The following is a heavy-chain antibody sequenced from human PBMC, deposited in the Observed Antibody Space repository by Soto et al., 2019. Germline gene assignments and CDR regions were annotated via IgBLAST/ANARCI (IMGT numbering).Heavy chain of an antibody. CDR1: GYTFTSYG. V-gene: IGHV1-69*13. CDR2: IIPIFGTA. J-gene: IGHJ4*02. CDR3: AGGGWELGEDY. D-gene: IGHD1-26*01. Sequence: GASVKVSCKASGYTFTSYGISWVRQAPGQGLEWMGGIIPIFGTANYAQKFQGRVTITADESTSTAYMELSSLRSEDTAVYYCAGGGWELGEDYWGQGALVTVSA.